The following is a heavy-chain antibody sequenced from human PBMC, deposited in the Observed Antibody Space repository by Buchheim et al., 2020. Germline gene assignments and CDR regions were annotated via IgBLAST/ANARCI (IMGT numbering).Heavy chain of an antibody. D-gene: IGHD6-13*01. CDR3: ARGQRNAIYSSSWYVYFQH. CDR1: GGSFSGYY. CDR2: INHSGST. Sequence: QVQLQQWGAGLLKPSETLSLTCAVYGGSFSGYYWSWIRQPPGKGLEWIGEINHSGSTNYNPSLKSRVTISVDTSKNQFSLKLSSVTAADTAVYYCARGQRNAIYSSSWYVYFQHWGQGTL. J-gene: IGHJ1*01. V-gene: IGHV4-34*01.